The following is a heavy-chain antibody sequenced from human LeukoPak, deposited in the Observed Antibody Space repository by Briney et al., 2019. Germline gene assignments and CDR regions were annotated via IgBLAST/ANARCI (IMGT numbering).Heavy chain of an antibody. V-gene: IGHV1-8*01. D-gene: IGHD5-18*01. CDR2: MNPNSGNT. CDR3: AMMDTAMARQYYYYYYGMDV. Sequence: GASVKVSSKASGYTFTSYDINWVRQATGQGLEWVGWMNPNSGNTGYAQKFQGRVTMTRNTSISTAYMELSSLRSEDTAVYYCAMMDTAMARQYYYYYYGMDVWGQGTTVTVSS. CDR1: GYTFTSYD. J-gene: IGHJ6*02.